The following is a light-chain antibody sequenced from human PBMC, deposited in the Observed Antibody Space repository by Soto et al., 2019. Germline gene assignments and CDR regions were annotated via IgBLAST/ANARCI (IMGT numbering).Light chain of an antibody. CDR1: QTISSW. J-gene: IGKJ1*01. Sequence: IQMTQSPSTLSGSVGDRVTITCRASQTISSWLAWYQQKPGQAPKLLIYAESTLYRDVPPRFSGSGSGRNLTLSISRLQPEDSATYYCLKDFNYPWTXGQGTKVDI. V-gene: IGKV1-6*01. CDR2: AES. CDR3: LKDFNYPWT.